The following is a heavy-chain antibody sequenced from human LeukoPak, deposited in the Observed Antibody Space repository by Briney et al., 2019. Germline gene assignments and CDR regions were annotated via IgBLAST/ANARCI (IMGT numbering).Heavy chain of an antibody. Sequence: GGSLRLSCAASGFTFSSYEMNWVRQAPGKGLEWVSYISSSGSTIYYADSVKGRFTISRDNAKNSLYLQMNILRAEDTAVYYCARDPEGYRYWGQGTLVTVSS. V-gene: IGHV3-48*03. D-gene: IGHD5-18*01. J-gene: IGHJ4*02. CDR2: ISSSGSTI. CDR3: ARDPEGYRY. CDR1: GFTFSSYE.